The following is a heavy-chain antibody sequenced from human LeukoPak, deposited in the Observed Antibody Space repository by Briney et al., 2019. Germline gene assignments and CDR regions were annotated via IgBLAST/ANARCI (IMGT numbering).Heavy chain of an antibody. CDR2: INHSGST. D-gene: IGHD2-15*01. CDR1: GGSFSGYY. Sequence: KPSETLSLTCAVYGGSFSGYYWSWIRQPPGKGLEWIGEINHSGSTNYNPSLKSRVTLSVDTSKNQFSLKLSSVTAADTAVYYCARDSSADAFDIWGQGTMVTVSS. CDR3: ARDSSADAFDI. V-gene: IGHV4-34*01. J-gene: IGHJ3*02.